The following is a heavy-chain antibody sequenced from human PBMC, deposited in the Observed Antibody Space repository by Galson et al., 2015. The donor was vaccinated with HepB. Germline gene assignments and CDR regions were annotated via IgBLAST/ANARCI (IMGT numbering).Heavy chain of an antibody. CDR3: ARGERGYSGYDPGYYGMDV. CDR2: IIPIFGTA. J-gene: IGHJ6*02. CDR1: GGTFSSYA. D-gene: IGHD5-12*01. V-gene: IGHV1-69*13. Sequence: SVKVSCKASGGTFSSYAISWVRQAPGQGLEWMGGIIPIFGTANYAQKFQGRVTITADESTSTAYMELSSLRSEDTAVYYCARGERGYSGYDPGYYGMDVWGQGTTVTVSS.